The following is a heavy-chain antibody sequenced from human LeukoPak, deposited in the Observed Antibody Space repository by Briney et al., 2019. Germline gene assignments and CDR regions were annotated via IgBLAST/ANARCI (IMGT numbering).Heavy chain of an antibody. CDR1: GGSFSDYY. J-gene: IGHJ3*01. CDR2: INHSRST. CDR3: TRRGGRDLTE. V-gene: IGHV4-34*01. D-gene: IGHD3-16*01. Sequence: PSETLSLTCAIYGGSFSDYYWSWIRQPPGKGLEWVGEINHSRSTNYNPSLKSRVTMSLDTSKNQFSLKLNSMTAADTAVYYCTRRGGRDLTEWGQGTMVTVSS.